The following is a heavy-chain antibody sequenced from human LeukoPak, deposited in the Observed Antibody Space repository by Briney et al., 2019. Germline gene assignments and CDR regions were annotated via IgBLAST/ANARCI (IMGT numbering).Heavy chain of an antibody. D-gene: IGHD2-2*01. CDR3: ARWLRPVVPAAQEANVAFDI. CDR2: INPNSGGT. Sequence: ASAKVSCKASGYTYTGYYMHWVRQAAGQGPEWMGWINPNSGGTNYAQKFQGRVTMTRDTSISTAYMELSRLRSDDTAVYYCARWLRPVVPAAQEANVAFDIWGQGTMVTVSS. CDR1: GYTYTGYY. J-gene: IGHJ3*02. V-gene: IGHV1-2*02.